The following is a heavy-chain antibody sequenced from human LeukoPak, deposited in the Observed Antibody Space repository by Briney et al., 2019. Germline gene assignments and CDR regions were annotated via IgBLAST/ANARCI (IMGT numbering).Heavy chain of an antibody. V-gene: IGHV3-7*01. J-gene: IGHJ4*02. CDR2: IKQDGSEK. Sequence: PGGSLRLSCAASGFTFSSYWMSWVRQAPGKGLEWVANIKQDGSEKYYVDSVKGRFTISRDNAKNSLYLQMNSLRAEDTAVYYCARDDERYSSNWYVLWGQGTLVTVSS. D-gene: IGHD6-13*01. CDR1: GFTFSSYW. CDR3: ARDDERYSSNWYVL.